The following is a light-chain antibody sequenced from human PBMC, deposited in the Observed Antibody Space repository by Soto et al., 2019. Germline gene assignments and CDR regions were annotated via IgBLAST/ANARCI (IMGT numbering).Light chain of an antibody. CDR2: GNT. CDR1: SSNIGAGYD. Sequence: QLVLTQPPSVSGAPGQRITISCTGSSSNIGAGYDVHWYLQLPGTAPKLLIYGNTRRPSGVPDRFSGSKSGTSASLAITGLQAEDEADYFCQSYDSALSSYVFATGTKLTVL. V-gene: IGLV1-40*01. J-gene: IGLJ1*01. CDR3: QSYDSALSSYV.